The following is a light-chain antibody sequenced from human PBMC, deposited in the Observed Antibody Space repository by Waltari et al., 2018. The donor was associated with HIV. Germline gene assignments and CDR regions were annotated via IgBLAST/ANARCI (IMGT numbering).Light chain of an antibody. CDR3: QHCGDASNT. J-gene: IGKJ2*01. CDR2: GSS. CDR1: QTIGNAY. V-gene: IGKV3-20*01. Sequence: EIVLTQSPGTLSLSPGERATLSCRASQTIGNAYFALYQQKPGQAPRLLDSGSSSRANGMPDRFSGSGSETDFTLTISRLEPEDCAVYYCQHCGDASNTFGQGTKLEV.